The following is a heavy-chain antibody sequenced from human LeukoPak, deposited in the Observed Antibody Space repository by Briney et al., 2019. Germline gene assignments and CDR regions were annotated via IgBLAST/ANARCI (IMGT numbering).Heavy chain of an antibody. CDR2: INPNSGGT. J-gene: IGHJ4*02. CDR1: GYTSTGYY. V-gene: IGHV1-2*06. CDR3: ASAAHMTTVTTSTDY. Sequence: ASVKLSCKASGYTSTGYYMHWVRQAPGQGLEWMRRINPNSGGTNYAKKFQCRVTMTRDTSISTAYMELSRLRSDDTAVYFCASAAHMTTVTTSTDYWGQGTLVTVSS. D-gene: IGHD4-17*01.